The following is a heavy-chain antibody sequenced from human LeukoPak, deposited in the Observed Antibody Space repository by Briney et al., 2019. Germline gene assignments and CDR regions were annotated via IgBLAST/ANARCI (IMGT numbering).Heavy chain of an antibody. CDR1: GGSISSSIYY. Sequence: SETLSLTCTVSGGSISSSIYYWGWIRQPPGKGLEWIGSIYHSGSTYYNPSLKSRVTISVDTSKNQFSLKLSSVTAADTAVYYCARAVVVVPQTYYYFDYWGQGTLVTVSS. CDR3: ARAVVVVPQTYYYFDY. J-gene: IGHJ4*02. CDR2: IYHSGST. D-gene: IGHD2-15*01. V-gene: IGHV4-39*07.